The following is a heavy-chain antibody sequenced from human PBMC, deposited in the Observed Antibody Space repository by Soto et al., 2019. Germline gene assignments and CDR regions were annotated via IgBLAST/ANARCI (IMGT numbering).Heavy chain of an antibody. D-gene: IGHD3-10*01. V-gene: IGHV4-39*01. J-gene: IGHJ4*02. CDR1: GGSISSSSYY. Sequence: SETLSLTCTVSGGSISSSSYYWGWIRRPPGKGLEWIGSFYYSGSTYYNPSLKSRVTISVDTSKNQFSLKLSSVTAADTALYYCARHYGQEVSDYWGQGTLVTVSS. CDR2: FYYSGST. CDR3: ARHYGQEVSDY.